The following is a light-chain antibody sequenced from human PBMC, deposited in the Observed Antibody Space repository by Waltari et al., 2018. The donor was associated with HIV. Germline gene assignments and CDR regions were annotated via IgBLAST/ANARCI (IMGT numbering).Light chain of an antibody. J-gene: IGLJ3*02. CDR3: AAWDDGLSGPV. V-gene: IGLV1-47*01. CDR2: RTN. Sequence: QSVLTQPPSASGTPGQRVTISCSGSSSNIGSNYVYWYQQLPGTAPKLLICRTNQRPPGAPARFSGSKSGTSSSLAITGLRSEDEAYYYCAAWDDGLSGPVFGGGTKLTGL. CDR1: SSNIGSNY.